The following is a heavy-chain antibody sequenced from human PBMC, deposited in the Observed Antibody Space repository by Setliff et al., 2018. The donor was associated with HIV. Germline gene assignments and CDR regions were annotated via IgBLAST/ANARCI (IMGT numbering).Heavy chain of an antibody. CDR3: ARDPYCSGGSCYNEKDV. CDR2: IYTSGKT. CDR1: GDSITRGSYY. Sequence: PSETLSLTCTVSGDSITRGSYYWSWIRQPAGKGLEWIGHIYTSGKTHYNPSLKSRVTISVDTSKNQFSLKLSSVTAADTAVYYCARDPYCSGGSCYNEKDVWGKGTTVTVSS. V-gene: IGHV4-61*09. J-gene: IGHJ6*04. D-gene: IGHD2-15*01.